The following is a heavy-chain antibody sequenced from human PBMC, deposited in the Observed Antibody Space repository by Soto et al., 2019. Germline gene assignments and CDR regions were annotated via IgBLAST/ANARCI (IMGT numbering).Heavy chain of an antibody. CDR3: ATDNYVDTAMVFM. D-gene: IGHD5-18*01. V-gene: IGHV1-18*01. J-gene: IGHJ4*02. CDR1: GYTFTSYG. Sequence: ASVRVSCKASGYTFTSYGISWVRQAPGQGLEWMGWISAYNGNTNYAQKLQGRVTMTTDTSTSTAYMELRSLRSEDTAVYYCATDNYVDTAMVFMWGQGTLVTVSS. CDR2: ISAYNGNT.